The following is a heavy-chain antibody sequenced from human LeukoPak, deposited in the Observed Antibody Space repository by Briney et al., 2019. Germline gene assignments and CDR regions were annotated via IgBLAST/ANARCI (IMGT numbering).Heavy chain of an antibody. J-gene: IGHJ5*02. CDR2: IRYDGTNK. CDR3: AKDPSIVGAP. D-gene: IGHD1-26*01. CDR1: GFSFSYYG. Sequence: GGSLRLSCAAPGFSFSYYGMHCVRQAPGKGLEGVAFIRYDGTNKYYADSVKVRFTISTDNSNNTLYLQVNSLRAEDTAVYYCAKDPSIVGAPCGQGTLVTVAS. V-gene: IGHV3-30*02.